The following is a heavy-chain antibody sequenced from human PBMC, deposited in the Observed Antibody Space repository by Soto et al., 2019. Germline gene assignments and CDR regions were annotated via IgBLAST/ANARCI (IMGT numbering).Heavy chain of an antibody. CDR1: AGSFSHYY. CDR2: IKHSGSS. J-gene: IGHJ3*02. V-gene: IGHV4-34*01. Sequence: PSETLSLTCAVYAGSFSHYYWNWIRQPPGKGLEWIGKIKHSGSSNYNPSPRSRVSISVDMSKNQFSLRLTSVTAADTAVYYCARGGSSDWQVALDIWGQGTMVTVSS. D-gene: IGHD6-19*01. CDR3: ARGGSSDWQVALDI.